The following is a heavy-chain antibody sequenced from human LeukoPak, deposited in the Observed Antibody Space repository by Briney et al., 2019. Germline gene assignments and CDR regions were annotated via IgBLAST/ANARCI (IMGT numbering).Heavy chain of an antibody. V-gene: IGHV3-33*01. CDR2: IWYDGSNK. J-gene: IGHJ4*02. Sequence: EPGGSLTLSCAASGFTFSSYGMHWVRQAPGKGLEWVAVIWYDGSNKYYADSVKGRFTISRDNSKNTLYLQMNSLRAEDTAVYYCARACGYCSGGSWGFDYWGQGTLVTVSS. CDR3: ARACGYCSGGSWGFDY. D-gene: IGHD2-15*01. CDR1: GFTFSSYG.